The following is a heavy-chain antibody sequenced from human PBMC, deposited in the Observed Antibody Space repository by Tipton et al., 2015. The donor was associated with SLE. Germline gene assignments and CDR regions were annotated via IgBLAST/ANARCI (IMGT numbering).Heavy chain of an antibody. D-gene: IGHD3-10*01. CDR2: INHSGRS. V-gene: IGHV4-34*01. Sequence: LRLSCAVSGGSFIDYYWTWIRQPPGRGLEWIGEINHSGRSKHNPSFKSRITISVDTSKKQFSLRLSSVTAADTGVYYCARLEGGLYFYGSERNTDFWGKGTTVTVSS. CDR3: ARLEGGLYFYGSERNTDF. CDR1: GGSFIDYY. J-gene: IGHJ6*03.